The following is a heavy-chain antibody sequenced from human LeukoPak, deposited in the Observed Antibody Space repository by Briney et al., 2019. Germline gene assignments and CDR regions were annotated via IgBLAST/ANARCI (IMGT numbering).Heavy chain of an antibody. CDR3: ARHPRDGYSYRPHHFDY. V-gene: IGHV4-39*01. J-gene: IGHJ4*02. D-gene: IGHD5-24*01. CDR1: GGSISSSSYY. Sequence: SETLSLTCTVSGGSISSSSYYWGWIRQPPGKGLEWIGSIYYSGSTYYNPSLKSRVTISVDTSKNQFSLKLSSVTAADTAVYYCARHPRDGYSYRPHHFDYWGQGTLVTVSS. CDR2: IYYSGST.